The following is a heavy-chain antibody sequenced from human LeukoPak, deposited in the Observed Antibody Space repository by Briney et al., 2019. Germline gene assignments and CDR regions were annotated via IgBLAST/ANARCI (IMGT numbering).Heavy chain of an antibody. D-gene: IGHD6-13*01. V-gene: IGHV3-23*01. CDR1: GFTFSSYA. J-gene: IGHJ6*03. CDR2: ISGSGGST. Sequence: TGGSLRLSCAASGFTFSSYAMSWVRQAPGKGLEWVSAISGSGGSTYYADSVKGRFTISRDNSKNTLYLQMNSLRAEDTAVYYCARVASSSWYNYYYYMDVWGKGTTVTVSS. CDR3: ARVASSSWYNYYYYMDV.